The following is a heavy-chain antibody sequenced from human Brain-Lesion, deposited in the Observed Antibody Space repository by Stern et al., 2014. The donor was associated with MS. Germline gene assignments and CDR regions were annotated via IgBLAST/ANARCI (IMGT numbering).Heavy chain of an antibody. CDR3: AGEEDIRYCSGGSCTGNWFDP. V-gene: IGHV4-39*01. D-gene: IGHD2-15*01. CDR1: GGSVSSTSYA. CDR2: IYYSGNT. J-gene: IGHJ5*02. Sequence: VQLVESGPGLVKPSETLSLTCTVVGGSVSSTSYAWAWIRQPPGKGLEWIGTIYYSGNTYYSPSLKSRITISPSTYKNQFSLLRRSGTAADTAVYYCAGEEDIRYCSGGSCTGNWFDPWGQGTLVTVSS.